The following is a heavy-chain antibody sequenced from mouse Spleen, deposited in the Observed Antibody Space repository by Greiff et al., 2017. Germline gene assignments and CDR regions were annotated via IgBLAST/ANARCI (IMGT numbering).Heavy chain of an antibody. Sequence: DVKLQESGPGLVKPSQSLSLTCSVTGYSITSGYYWNWIRQFPGNQLEWMGFISYDGSNNYNPSLKNRISITRDTSKNQLFLKLNSVTTEDTATYYCARRDYYGSRYAMDYWGQGTSVTVSS. V-gene: IGHV3-6*01. CDR3: ARRDYYGSRYAMDY. CDR2: ISYDGSN. CDR1: GYSITSGYY. D-gene: IGHD1-1*01. J-gene: IGHJ4*01.